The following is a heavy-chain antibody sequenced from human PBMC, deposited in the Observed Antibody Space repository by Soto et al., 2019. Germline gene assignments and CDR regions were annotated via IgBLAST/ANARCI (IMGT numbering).Heavy chain of an antibody. V-gene: IGHV3-15*01. CDR2: IKSKTDGGTT. D-gene: IGHD2-15*01. CDR3: TTHQEDIVVVVAATVPAY. J-gene: IGHJ4*02. CDR1: GFTFSNAW. Sequence: GGSLRLCCAASGFTFSNAWMSWVRQATGTGPEWVGRIKSKTDGGTTDYAAPVKGRFTISRDDSKNTLYLQMNSLKTEDTAVYYCTTHQEDIVVVVAATVPAYWGQGTLVTVSS.